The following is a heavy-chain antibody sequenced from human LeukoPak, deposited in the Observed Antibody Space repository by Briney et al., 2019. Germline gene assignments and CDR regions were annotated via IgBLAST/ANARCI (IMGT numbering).Heavy chain of an antibody. CDR3: ARGPDTAMVPD. V-gene: IGHV4-38-2*02. CDR2: IYHSGST. CDR1: GYSISSGYY. Sequence: SETLSLTCTVSGYSISSGYYWGWIRQPPGKGLEWIGSIYHSGSTYYNPSLKSRVTISVDTSKNQFSLKLSSVTAADTAVYYCARGPDTAMVPDWGQGTLVTVSS. D-gene: IGHD5-18*01. J-gene: IGHJ4*02.